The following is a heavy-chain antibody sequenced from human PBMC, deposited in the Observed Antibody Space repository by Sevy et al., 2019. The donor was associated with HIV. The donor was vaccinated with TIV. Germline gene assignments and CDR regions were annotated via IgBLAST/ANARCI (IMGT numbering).Heavy chain of an antibody. Sequence: GGSLRLSCTASGFTFSRYDMHWVRQATGKGLEWVSSIGTAGDSYYPGAVKGRFTISRENAKKSLYLQMNSLRAGDTAVYYCARGTRYSGSYYLGDDAFDIWGQGTMVTVSS. CDR2: IGTAGDS. V-gene: IGHV3-13*01. CDR1: GFTFSRYD. CDR3: ARGTRYSGSYYLGDDAFDI. D-gene: IGHD1-26*01. J-gene: IGHJ3*02.